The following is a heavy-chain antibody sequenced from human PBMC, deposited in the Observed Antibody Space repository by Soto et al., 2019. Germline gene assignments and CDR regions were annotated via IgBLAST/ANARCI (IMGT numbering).Heavy chain of an antibody. J-gene: IGHJ4*02. V-gene: IGHV4-4*02. CDR1: GDSLTNNHW. D-gene: IGHD2-15*01. CDR2: IWHTGRP. Sequence: QLQLRESGPGLVQPSGTLSLTCDVSGDSLTNNHWWSWVRQAPGKGLEWIGEIWHTGRPNYNPSLKSRVAISIDQSKNQFPLKLSSVTAADTAVYYCVRDSRTGCSSINCYMHWGQGTLVTVSS. CDR3: VRDSRTGCSSINCYMH.